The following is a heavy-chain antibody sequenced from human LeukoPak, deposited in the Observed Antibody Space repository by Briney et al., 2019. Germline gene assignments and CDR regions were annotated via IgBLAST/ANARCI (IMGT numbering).Heavy chain of an antibody. Sequence: SETLSLTCAVYGGSFSGYYWSWIRQPPGKGLEWIGEINHSGSTNYDPPLKSRITISADTSKNQFSLKLSSVTAADTAVYFCARGRGLSRTPQLVYYFDFWGQGTLVTVSS. V-gene: IGHV4-34*01. D-gene: IGHD6-13*01. CDR1: GGSFSGYY. CDR2: INHSGST. J-gene: IGHJ4*02. CDR3: ARGRGLSRTPQLVYYFDF.